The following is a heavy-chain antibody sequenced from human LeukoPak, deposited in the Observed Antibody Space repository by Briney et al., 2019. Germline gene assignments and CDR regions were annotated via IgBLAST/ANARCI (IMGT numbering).Heavy chain of an antibody. V-gene: IGHV3-48*03. CDR2: MSSSGSAI. D-gene: IGHD2-15*01. J-gene: IGHJ4*02. CDR1: GFSFSSYE. Sequence: PGGSLRLSCAASGFSFSSYEMNWVRQAPGKGLEWVSYMSSSGSAIFYADSVKGRITISRDNAKNSLFLQMNSLRAEDTAFYYCASKGGFDDWGQGTLVTVSS. CDR3: ASKGGFDD.